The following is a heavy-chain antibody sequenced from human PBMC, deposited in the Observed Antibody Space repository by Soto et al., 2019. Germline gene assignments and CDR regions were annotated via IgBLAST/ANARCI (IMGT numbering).Heavy chain of an antibody. J-gene: IGHJ6*02. CDR1: GFTFSSYW. V-gene: IGHV3-7*04. Sequence: EVQLVESGGGLVQPGGSLRLSCAASGFTFSSYWMSWVRQAPGKGLEWVANIKQDGSEKYYVDSVKGRFTISRDNANNSQYLQMNSLSAEDTAVYYCARGLGFYYYYGMDVWGQGTTVTVSS. CDR2: IKQDGSEK. D-gene: IGHD3-10*01. CDR3: ARGLGFYYYYGMDV.